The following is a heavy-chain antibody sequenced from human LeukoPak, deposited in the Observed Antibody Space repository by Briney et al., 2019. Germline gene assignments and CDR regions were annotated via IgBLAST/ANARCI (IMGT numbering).Heavy chain of an antibody. V-gene: IGHV3-30*18. Sequence: GGSLRLSCAASGFTFSSYDMHWVRQAPGRGLEWVAIILSDGNDKYYADSVKGRFTISRDNSKDTLDLQMISLRAEDTAVYYCAKDRTSTWSWDYWGQGTLVIVSS. CDR3: AKDRTSTWSWDY. CDR1: GFTFSSYD. J-gene: IGHJ4*02. CDR2: ILSDGNDK. D-gene: IGHD6-13*01.